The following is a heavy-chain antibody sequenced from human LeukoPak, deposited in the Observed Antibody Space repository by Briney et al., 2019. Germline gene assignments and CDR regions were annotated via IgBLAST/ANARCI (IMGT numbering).Heavy chain of an antibody. V-gene: IGHV1-2*06. CDR2: INPNSGGT. Sequence: ASVKVSCKASGYTFTGYYMHWVRQAPGQGLEWMGRINPNSGGTNYAQKFQGRVTMTRDTSISTAYMELSRLRSDDTAVYYCARDYYDTSGYLGWFDPWGQGTLVTVSS. D-gene: IGHD3-22*01. J-gene: IGHJ5*02. CDR1: GYTFTGYY. CDR3: ARDYYDTSGYLGWFDP.